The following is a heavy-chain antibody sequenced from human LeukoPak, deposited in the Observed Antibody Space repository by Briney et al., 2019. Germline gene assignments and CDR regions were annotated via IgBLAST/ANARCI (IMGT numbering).Heavy chain of an antibody. J-gene: IGHJ6*02. V-gene: IGHV3-7*01. CDR1: GFTFGSYW. CDR3: ARVRITIFGVVIYYYYGMDV. D-gene: IGHD3-3*01. CDR2: IKQDGSEK. Sequence: PGGSLRLSCAASGFTFGSYWMSWVRQAPGKGLEWVANIKQDGSEKYYVDSVKGRFSISRDNAKNSLYLQMNSLRAEDTAVYYCARVRITIFGVVIYYYYGMDVWGQGTTVTVSS.